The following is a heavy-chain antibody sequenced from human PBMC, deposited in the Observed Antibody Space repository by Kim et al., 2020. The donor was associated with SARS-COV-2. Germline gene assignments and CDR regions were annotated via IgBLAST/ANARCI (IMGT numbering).Heavy chain of an antibody. D-gene: IGHD3-10*01. CDR1: GVSISGDY. J-gene: IGHJ4*02. CDR3: ARHLSGSGAFYNVGY. Sequence: SETLSLTCNVSGVSISGDYWSWIRQTPEKGLQWIASISYAGTMSYNPSLKSRVTISVYTSKNQVSLKLSSVTAADTAMYYCARHLSGSGAFYNVGYWGQGSLVTVSS. CDR2: ISYAGTM. V-gene: IGHV4-59*08.